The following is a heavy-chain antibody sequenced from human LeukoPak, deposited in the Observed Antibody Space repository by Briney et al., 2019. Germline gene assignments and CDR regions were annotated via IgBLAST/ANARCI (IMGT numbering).Heavy chain of an antibody. CDR1: GGSISSGGYY. Sequence: SETLTLTCTVSGGSISSGGYYWNWIRQHPGKGLEWIGYIYYSGSTSYNPSLKSRLTISVDTSKNQFFLRLSSVTAADTAVYYCARGPKVWWGAFDIWGQGTMVTVSS. D-gene: IGHD2-15*01. J-gene: IGHJ3*02. V-gene: IGHV4-31*03. CDR3: ARGPKVWWGAFDI. CDR2: IYYSGST.